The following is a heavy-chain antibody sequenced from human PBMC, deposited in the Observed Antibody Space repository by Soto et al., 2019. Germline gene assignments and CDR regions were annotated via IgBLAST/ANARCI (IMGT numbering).Heavy chain of an antibody. CDR3: ASSFTYSTNWFAP. J-gene: IGHJ5*02. D-gene: IGHD1-26*01. V-gene: IGHV1-2*04. Sequence: ASVKVSCKASGYTFTGYYMHWVRQAPGQGLEWMGWINPNSGGTNYAQKFQGWVTMTRDTSISTAYMELSRLRSDDTAVYYCASSFTYSTNWFAPWGQGTLVTVSS. CDR1: GYTFTGYY. CDR2: INPNSGGT.